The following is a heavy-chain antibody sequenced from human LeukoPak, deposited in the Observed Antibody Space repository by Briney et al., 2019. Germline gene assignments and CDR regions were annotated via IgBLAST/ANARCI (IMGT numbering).Heavy chain of an antibody. CDR2: IKHDGSGK. J-gene: IGHJ4*02. V-gene: IGHV3-7*01. CDR3: ARDSPYGTAGY. Sequence: GGSLRLSCAASGFTFSSYLMTWVRQAPGKGLEWVANIKHDGSGKYYMDSVKGRFTISRDNTKNSLYLQMNSLRAEDTAVYYCARDSPYGTAGYWGQGTLVTISS. CDR1: GFTFSSYL. D-gene: IGHD2-8*02.